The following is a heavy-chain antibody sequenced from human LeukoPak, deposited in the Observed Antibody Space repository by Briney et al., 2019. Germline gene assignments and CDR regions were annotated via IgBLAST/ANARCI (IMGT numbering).Heavy chain of an antibody. CDR3: AKTRRSGSGWSYDAFDI. D-gene: IGHD6-19*01. V-gene: IGHV3-9*03. CDR2: ISWNSASI. Sequence: PGRSLRLSCAASGFTFDDYAMHWVRQAPGKGLEWVSGISWNSASIGYADSVKGRFTISRDNAKNSLYLQMNSLRAEDMALYYCAKTRRSGSGWSYDAFDIWGQGTMVTVSS. J-gene: IGHJ3*02. CDR1: GFTFDDYA.